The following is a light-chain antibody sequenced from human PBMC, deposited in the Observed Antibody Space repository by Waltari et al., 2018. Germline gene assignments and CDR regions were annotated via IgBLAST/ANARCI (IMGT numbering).Light chain of an antibody. CDR2: GAS. Sequence: EIVLTQSPGTLSLSPGERATLSCRASQSVSSNYLGWYQQKPGQAPRLLIYGASSRATGIPDRFSGSGSGTDFTLTISRLEPEDFAVYYCQQYGSSPLSFGGGTKVEIK. V-gene: IGKV3-20*01. J-gene: IGKJ4*01. CDR1: QSVSSNY. CDR3: QQYGSSPLS.